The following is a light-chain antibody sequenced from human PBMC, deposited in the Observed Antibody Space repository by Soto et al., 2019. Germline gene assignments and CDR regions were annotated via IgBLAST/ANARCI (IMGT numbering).Light chain of an antibody. CDR3: QHRYNWPLT. Sequence: IVLTQSPATLSVSPGETATLSCRASENINTYLAWYQQKPGQAPKLLIHDASNRATGIPARFSASGSGTDFTLSISSLEPEDFAVYYCQHRYNWPLTFGGGTKVDIK. J-gene: IGKJ4*01. CDR2: DAS. V-gene: IGKV3-11*01. CDR1: ENINTY.